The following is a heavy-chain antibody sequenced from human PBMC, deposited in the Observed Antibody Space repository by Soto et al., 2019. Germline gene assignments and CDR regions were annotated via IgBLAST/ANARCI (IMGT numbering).Heavy chain of an antibody. CDR3: AREAHCSSTSCYSDWFDP. CDR2: INHSGST. D-gene: IGHD2-2*01. V-gene: IGHV4-34*01. Sequence: QVQLQQWGAGLLKPSETLSLTCAVYGGSFSGYYWSWIRQPPGKGLEWIGEINHSGSTNYNPSLKSRVTISVDTSKNQFSLNLSSVTAADTAVYYCAREAHCSSTSCYSDWFDPWGQGTLVTVSS. J-gene: IGHJ5*02. CDR1: GGSFSGYY.